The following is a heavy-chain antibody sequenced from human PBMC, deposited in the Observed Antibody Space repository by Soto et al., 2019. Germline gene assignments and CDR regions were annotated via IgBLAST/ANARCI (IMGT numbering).Heavy chain of an antibody. D-gene: IGHD4-17*01. CDR3: AGSDYGGKVVWFDP. CDR1: GGSISSYY. CDR2: IYYSGST. J-gene: IGHJ5*02. V-gene: IGHV4-59*01. Sequence: SETLSLTCTVSGGSISSYYWSWIRQRPGKGLEWIGYIYYSGSTNYNPSLKSRVTISVDTSKNQFSLKLSSVTTADTAVYYCAGSDYGGKVVWFDPWGQGTLVTVSS.